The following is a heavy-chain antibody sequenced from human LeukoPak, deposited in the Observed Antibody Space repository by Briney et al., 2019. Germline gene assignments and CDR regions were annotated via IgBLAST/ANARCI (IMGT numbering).Heavy chain of an antibody. CDR3: ASAVDTAHSRTKYYFDY. V-gene: IGHV1-69*13. Sequence: SVKVSCKASGGTFSSYAISWVRQAPGQGLGWMGRIIPIFGIANYAQKFQGRVTITADESTSTAYMELSSLRSEDTAVYYCASAVDTAHSRTKYYFDYWGQGTLVTVSS. D-gene: IGHD5-18*01. J-gene: IGHJ4*02. CDR2: IIPIFGIA. CDR1: GGTFSSYA.